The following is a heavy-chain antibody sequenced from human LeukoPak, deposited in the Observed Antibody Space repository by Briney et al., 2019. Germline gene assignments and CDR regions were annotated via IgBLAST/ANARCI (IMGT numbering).Heavy chain of an antibody. Sequence: GGSLRLSCAASGFSFSSYAMHWVRQAPGKGLEWVAVISYDGSNKYYADSVKGRFTISRDNSKNTLYLQMNSLRAEDTAVYYCAREGGVAAAGNYYYGMDVWGKGTTVTVSS. CDR3: AREGGVAAAGNYYYGMDV. J-gene: IGHJ6*04. V-gene: IGHV3-30*04. CDR1: GFSFSSYA. D-gene: IGHD6-13*01. CDR2: ISYDGSNK.